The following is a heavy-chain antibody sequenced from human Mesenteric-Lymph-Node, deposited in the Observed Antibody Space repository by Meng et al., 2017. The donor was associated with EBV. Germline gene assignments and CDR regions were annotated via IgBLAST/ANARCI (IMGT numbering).Heavy chain of an antibody. CDR3: AASSGWWRLDY. V-gene: IGHV4-4*02. CDR2: ISHSEST. J-gene: IGHJ4*02. D-gene: IGHD6-19*01. Sequence: LQLQESGPGRGTPSGPLSLTCAVASGSFTCGHWCSWFRPPPGKGLEWIGEISHSESTTYNPSLKSRITISLDKAENQFSLRLTSVTAADTAMYYCAASSGWWRLDYWGQGILVTVSS. CDR1: SGSFTCGHW.